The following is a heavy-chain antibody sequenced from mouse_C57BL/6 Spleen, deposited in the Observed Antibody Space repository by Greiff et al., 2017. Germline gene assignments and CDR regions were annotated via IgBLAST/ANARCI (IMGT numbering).Heavy chain of an antibody. Sequence: QVQLQQPGAELVNPGASVKMSCTASGYTFTSYWITWVKQRPGQGLEWIGDSYPGSGSTNYNEKFKSKATLTVDTSSSTAYMQLSSLTSEDAAVYYCARRGVYYGSSGDAMDYWGQGTSVTVSS. D-gene: IGHD1-1*01. J-gene: IGHJ4*01. CDR3: ARRGVYYGSSGDAMDY. V-gene: IGHV1-55*01. CDR2: SYPGSGST. CDR1: GYTFTSYW.